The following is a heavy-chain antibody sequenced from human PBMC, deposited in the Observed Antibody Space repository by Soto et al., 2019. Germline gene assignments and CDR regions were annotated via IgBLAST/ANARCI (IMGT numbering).Heavy chain of an antibody. D-gene: IGHD2-15*01. CDR3: ATLNCSGGSCYSRLYFDY. J-gene: IGHJ4*02. CDR1: GGSFSGYY. CDR2: INHSGST. Sequence: PSETLSLTCAVYGGSFSGYYWSWIRQPPGKGLEWIGEINHSGSTNYNPSLKSRVTISVDTSKNQFSLKLSSVTAADTAVYYCATLNCSGGSCYSRLYFDYWGQGTLVTVSS. V-gene: IGHV4-34*01.